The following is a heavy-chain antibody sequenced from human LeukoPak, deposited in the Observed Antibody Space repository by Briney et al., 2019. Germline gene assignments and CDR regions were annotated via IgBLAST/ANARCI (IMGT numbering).Heavy chain of an antibody. D-gene: IGHD1-26*01. CDR3: AKDGGGRSGSLLLYFDY. V-gene: IGHV3-23*01. Sequence: GGSLRLSCAASRFTFSSYAMSWVRQAPGKGLEWVSAISGSGGSTYYADSVKGRFTISRDNSKNTLYLQMNSLRAEDTAVYYCAKDGGGRSGSLLLYFDYWGQGTLVTVSS. J-gene: IGHJ4*02. CDR1: RFTFSSYA. CDR2: ISGSGGST.